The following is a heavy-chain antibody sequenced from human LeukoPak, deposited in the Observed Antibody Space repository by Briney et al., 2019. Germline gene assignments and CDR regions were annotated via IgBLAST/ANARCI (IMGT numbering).Heavy chain of an antibody. V-gene: IGHV4-59*08. J-gene: IGHJ4*02. CDR1: GGSISSYY. Sequence: SETLSLTCTVSGGSISSYYWSWIRQPPGKGLEWIAYISDIGSINYNPSLKSRVTISLETTKNQFSLKLSSVTAADTAVYYCAGHHPRNTVDFWGQGTLVTVSS. D-gene: IGHD2-8*02. CDR2: ISDIGSI. CDR3: AGHHPRNTVDF.